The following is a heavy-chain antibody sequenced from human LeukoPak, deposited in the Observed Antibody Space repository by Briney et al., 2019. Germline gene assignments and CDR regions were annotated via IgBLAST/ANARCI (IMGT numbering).Heavy chain of an antibody. CDR3: ARRGRIAVAGTHYYYMDV. Sequence: GESLKISCKGSGYSFTSYWIGWVRQMPGKGLEWIGIIYPGDSDTRYSPSFQGQDTISADKSISTADLQWSSLKASDTAMYYCARRGRIAVAGTHYYYMDVWGKGTTVTVSS. CDR1: GYSFTSYW. V-gene: IGHV5-51*01. CDR2: IYPGDSDT. D-gene: IGHD6-19*01. J-gene: IGHJ6*03.